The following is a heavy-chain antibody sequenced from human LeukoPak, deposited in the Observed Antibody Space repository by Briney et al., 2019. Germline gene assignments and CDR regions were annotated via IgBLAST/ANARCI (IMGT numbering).Heavy chain of an antibody. Sequence: AGGSLRLSCAASGFTFRTYSMNWVRQAPGKGLEWVSFISSSSSTIYYADSVKGRFTICRDNAKNSLYLQMNSLRAEDTAVYYCAREERHWGFNYYMDVWGKGTTVTVSS. CDR1: GFTFRTYS. D-gene: IGHD7-27*01. CDR2: ISSSSSTI. CDR3: AREERHWGFNYYMDV. J-gene: IGHJ6*03. V-gene: IGHV3-48*04.